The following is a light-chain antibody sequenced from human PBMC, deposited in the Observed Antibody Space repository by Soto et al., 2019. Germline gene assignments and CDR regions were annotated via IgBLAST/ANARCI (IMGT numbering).Light chain of an antibody. V-gene: IGKV1-5*03. Sequence: DIQMTQSPSTLSGSVGDRVTITCRASQTISSCLAWYQQKPGKDPKLLIYKASTLKSGVPSRFSGSGSGTEFTLTISSLQPDDFATYYCQHYNSYSEAFGQGTKVDIK. CDR3: QHYNSYSEA. CDR1: QTISSC. CDR2: KAS. J-gene: IGKJ1*01.